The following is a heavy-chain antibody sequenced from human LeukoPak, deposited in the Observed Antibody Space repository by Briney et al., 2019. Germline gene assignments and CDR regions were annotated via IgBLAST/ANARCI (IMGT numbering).Heavy chain of an antibody. CDR3: ARDRTYCSGGSCYPDYFDY. Sequence: SETLSLTCTVSGGSISSSSYYWGWIRQPPGKGLEWIGSIYYSGSTYYNPSLKSRVTISVDMSKNQFSLKLSSVTAADTAVYYCARDRTYCSGGSCYPDYFDYWGQGTLVTVSS. CDR1: GGSISSSSYY. J-gene: IGHJ4*02. V-gene: IGHV4-39*07. CDR2: IYYSGST. D-gene: IGHD2-15*01.